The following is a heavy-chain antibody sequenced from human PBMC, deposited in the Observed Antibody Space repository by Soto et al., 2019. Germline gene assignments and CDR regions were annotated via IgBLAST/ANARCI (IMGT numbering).Heavy chain of an antibody. Sequence: QVQLVQSGAEVKKPGASVKVSCKASGYTFSSYGISWERQAPGEGLEWMGWISAYNGNTNYEQKLQGRVTMTTDTSTRTAYMELRSLRSDDTAVYYCARDWDYYGSGSTFQHWGQGTLVTVSS. CDR2: ISAYNGNT. CDR3: ARDWDYYGSGSTFQH. D-gene: IGHD3-10*01. CDR1: GYTFSSYG. V-gene: IGHV1-18*01. J-gene: IGHJ1*01.